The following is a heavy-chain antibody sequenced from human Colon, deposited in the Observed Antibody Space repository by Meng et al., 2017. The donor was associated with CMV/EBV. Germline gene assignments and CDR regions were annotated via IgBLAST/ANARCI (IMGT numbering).Heavy chain of an antibody. V-gene: IGHV3-21*01. CDR1: GFIFTSYT. CDR3: ARGCVTPCGGLSL. CDR2: VSSLSNDI. J-gene: IGHJ4*02. Sequence: GESLKISCAASGFIFTSYTMNWVRQAPGKGLEWVASVSSLSNDIYYADTVKGRFTISRDNTKKSPYLEMNSLGAEDTAVYFCARGCVTPCGGLSLWGQGTLVTVSS. D-gene: IGHD2-21*01.